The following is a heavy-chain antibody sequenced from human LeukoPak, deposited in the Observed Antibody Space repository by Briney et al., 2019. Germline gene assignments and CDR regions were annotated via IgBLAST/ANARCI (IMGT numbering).Heavy chain of an antibody. J-gene: IGHJ4*02. V-gene: IGHV1-3*01. Sequence: ASVKVSCKASGYTFTSYAMHWVRQAPGQRLEWMGWTNVADDYTESSQKFQDRFIITSDPSATTVYMELSSLRSGDTAVYYCARDDFSTYAGLNYFDYWGQGSLVTVSS. CDR2: TNVADDYT. D-gene: IGHD4-11*01. CDR1: GYTFTSYA. CDR3: ARDDFSTYAGLNYFDY.